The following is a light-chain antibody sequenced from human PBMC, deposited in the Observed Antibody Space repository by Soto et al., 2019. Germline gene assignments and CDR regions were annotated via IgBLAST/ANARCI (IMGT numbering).Light chain of an antibody. Sequence: DLQMTQSPSTLSGSVGDRVTITCRASQTISSWLAWYQQKPGKAPKLMIYKASTLKSGVPSRFSGSGSGTEFNLTISSLQPDDVATYYCQHYNSYSEAFGQGTKVDIK. J-gene: IGKJ1*01. CDR3: QHYNSYSEA. CDR2: KAS. CDR1: QTISSW. V-gene: IGKV1-5*03.